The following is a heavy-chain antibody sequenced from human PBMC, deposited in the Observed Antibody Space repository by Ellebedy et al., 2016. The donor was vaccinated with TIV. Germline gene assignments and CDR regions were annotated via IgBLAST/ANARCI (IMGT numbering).Heavy chain of an antibody. CDR3: ASTSTLGGYNPLDY. V-gene: IGHV4-34*01. D-gene: IGHD5-24*01. J-gene: IGHJ4*02. Sequence: SETLSLTCAVYGGSFSGYYWSWIRQPPGKGLEWIGEINHSGSTNYNPSLKSRVTISVDTSKNQFSLKLSSVTAADTAAYYCASTSTLGGYNPLDYWGQGTLVTVSS. CDR1: GGSFSGYY. CDR2: INHSGST.